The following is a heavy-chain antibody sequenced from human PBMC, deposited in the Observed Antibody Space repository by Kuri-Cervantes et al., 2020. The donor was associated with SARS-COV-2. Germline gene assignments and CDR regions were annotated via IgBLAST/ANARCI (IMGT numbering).Heavy chain of an antibody. Sequence: ASVKVSCKASGYTFTSYGISWVRQAPGQGLEWMGWISAYNGNTNYAQKFQGRVTMTRDTSISTAYMELSRLRSDDTAVYYCARGLGGSYYYDAFDIWGQGTMVTVSS. CDR3: ARGLGGSYYYDAFDI. J-gene: IGHJ3*02. D-gene: IGHD1-26*01. CDR1: GYTFTSYG. V-gene: IGHV1-18*01. CDR2: ISAYNGNT.